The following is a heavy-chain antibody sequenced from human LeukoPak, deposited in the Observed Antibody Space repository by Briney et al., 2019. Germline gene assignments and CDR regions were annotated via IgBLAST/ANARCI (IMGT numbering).Heavy chain of an antibody. CDR3: ARGHYGMDV. V-gene: IGHV3-7*04. Sequence: GGSLRLFCAASGFIFSHHWFTWVRQCAGEGREWVANIYLDGSETNYLDSVKGRITISRDNAKNSLYLQMNSLRAEDTAVYYCARGHYGMDVWGQGTTVTVSS. CDR2: IYLDGSET. J-gene: IGHJ6*02. CDR1: GFIFSHHW.